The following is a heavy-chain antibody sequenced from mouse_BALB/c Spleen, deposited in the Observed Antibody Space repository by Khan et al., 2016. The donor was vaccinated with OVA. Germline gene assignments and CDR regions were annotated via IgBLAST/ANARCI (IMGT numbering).Heavy chain of an antibody. D-gene: IGHD2-10*01. V-gene: IGHV2-6-7*01. Sequence: QVQLQQSGPDLVAPSQSLSITCTVSGFSLTGYGVNWVRQPPGKGLEWLGMIWGDGSTDYYSALKSRLSISKDNSKSQAFFKMNSLQTDDTARYDCARAYYGNYRGDMDYWGQGTTVTVSS. J-gene: IGHJ4*01. CDR3: ARAYYGNYRGDMDY. CDR1: GFSLTGYG. CDR2: IWGDGST.